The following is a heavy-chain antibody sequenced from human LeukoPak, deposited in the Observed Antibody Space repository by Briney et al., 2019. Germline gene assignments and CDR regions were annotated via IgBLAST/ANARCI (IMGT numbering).Heavy chain of an antibody. V-gene: IGHV3-7*01. CDR1: GFTFSSYS. J-gene: IGHJ3*02. CDR3: ARDDTYSSSGLGGLAAFDI. D-gene: IGHD6-13*01. CDR2: IKQDGSEK. Sequence: RGSLRLSCAASGFTFSSYSMNWVRQAPGKGLEWVANIKQDGSEKYYVDSVKGRFTISRDNAKNSLYLQMNSLRAEDTAVYYCARDDTYSSSGLGGLAAFDIWGQGTMVTVSS.